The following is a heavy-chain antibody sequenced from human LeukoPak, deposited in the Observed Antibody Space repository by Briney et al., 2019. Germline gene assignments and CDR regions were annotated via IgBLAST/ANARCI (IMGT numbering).Heavy chain of an antibody. V-gene: IGHV4-59*01. CDR1: GGSISSYY. CDR2: IYYSGST. J-gene: IGHJ3*02. CDR3: ARDRGVVNGRAFDI. Sequence: PSETLSLTCTVSGGSISSYYWSWIRQPPGKGLEWIGYIYYSGSTNYNPSLKSRVTISVDTSKNQFSLKLSSVTAADTAVYYCARDRGVVNGRAFDIWGQGTMVTVSS. D-gene: IGHD3-3*01.